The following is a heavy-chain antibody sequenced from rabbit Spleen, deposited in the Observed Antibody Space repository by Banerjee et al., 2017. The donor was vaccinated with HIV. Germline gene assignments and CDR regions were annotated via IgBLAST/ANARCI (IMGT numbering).Heavy chain of an antibody. Sequence: QSLEESGGDLVKPGASLTLTCTASGFSFSSSDYMCWVRQAPGKGLEWISCIAGDSSAFTYSATWAKGRFTCSKTSSTTVTLQMTSLTVADTATYFCARYAARSFNLWGQGTLVTVS. V-gene: IGHV1S40*01. CDR2: IAGDSSAFT. CDR1: GFSFSSSDY. CDR3: ARYAARSFNL. D-gene: IGHD8-1*01. J-gene: IGHJ4*01.